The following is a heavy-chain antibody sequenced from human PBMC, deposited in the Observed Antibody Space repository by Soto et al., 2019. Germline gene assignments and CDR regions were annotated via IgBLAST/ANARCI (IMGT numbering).Heavy chain of an antibody. CDR2: IKQDGSEK. D-gene: IGHD2-21*01. Sequence: EVQLVESGGGLVQPGGSLRLSCAASGFTFSSYWMSWVRQAPGKGLEWVANIKQDGSEKYYVDSVKGRFTISRDNAKNSLYLQMISLRAEDTAVYYCARSIAPGWFDPWGQGTLVTVSS. J-gene: IGHJ5*02. CDR1: GFTFSSYW. V-gene: IGHV3-7*01. CDR3: ARSIAPGWFDP.